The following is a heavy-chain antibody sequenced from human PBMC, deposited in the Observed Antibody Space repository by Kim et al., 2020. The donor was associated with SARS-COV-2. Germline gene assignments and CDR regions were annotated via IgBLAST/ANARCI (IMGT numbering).Heavy chain of an antibody. CDR3: ARSRYSSGWYGGHNWVYP. CDR2: INHSGST. V-gene: IGHV4-34*01. D-gene: IGHD6-19*01. J-gene: IGHJ5*02. Sequence: SETLSLTCAVYGGSFSGYYWSWIRQPPGKGLEWIGEINHSGSTNYNPSLKSRVTISVDTSKNQFSLKLSSVTAADTAVYYCARSRYSSGWYGGHNWVYP. CDR1: GGSFSGYY.